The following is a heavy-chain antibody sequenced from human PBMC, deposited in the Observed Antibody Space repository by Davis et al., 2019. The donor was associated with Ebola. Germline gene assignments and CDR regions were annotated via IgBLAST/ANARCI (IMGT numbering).Heavy chain of an antibody. V-gene: IGHV4-4*02. D-gene: IGHD3-3*01. CDR1: GFTFSSYW. CDR2: IYHSGST. J-gene: IGHJ4*02. CDR3: ARDLGFFWSGSFDY. Sequence: GSLRLSCAASGFTFSSYWMSWVRQAPGKGLEWIGEIYHSGSTNYNPSLKSRVTISVDKSKNQFSLKLSSVTAADTAVYYCARDLGFFWSGSFDYWGQGTLVTVSS.